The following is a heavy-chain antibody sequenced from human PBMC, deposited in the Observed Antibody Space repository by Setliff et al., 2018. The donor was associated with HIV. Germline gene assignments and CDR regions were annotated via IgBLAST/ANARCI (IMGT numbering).Heavy chain of an antibody. V-gene: IGHV4-31*03. CDR3: ARSGDYYESSGYYRY. CDR1: GDSISSGSDY. D-gene: IGHD3-22*01. J-gene: IGHJ4*02. CDR2: IYHSGST. Sequence: SETLSLTCTVSGDSISSGSDYWSWIRQHPWKGLEWIGYIYHSGSTFYNPSLQSRAAISVDGSKYHLSLKLFSVTAADTAVYYCARSGDYYESSGYYRYWGQGALVTVSS.